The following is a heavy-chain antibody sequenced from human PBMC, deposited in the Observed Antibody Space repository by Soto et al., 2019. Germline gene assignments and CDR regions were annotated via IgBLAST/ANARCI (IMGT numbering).Heavy chain of an antibody. CDR2: IYSDGTT. Sequence: GGSLRLSCAASGFTFSSYSMNWVRQAPGKGLEWVSVIYSDGTTYYADSVKGRVTISRDNSKNTMYLQMNSLRAEDTAVYYCAREWSGSSRTFDYWGQGTLVTVSS. CDR1: GFTFSSYS. D-gene: IGHD1-26*01. J-gene: IGHJ4*02. CDR3: AREWSGSSRTFDY. V-gene: IGHV3-66*01.